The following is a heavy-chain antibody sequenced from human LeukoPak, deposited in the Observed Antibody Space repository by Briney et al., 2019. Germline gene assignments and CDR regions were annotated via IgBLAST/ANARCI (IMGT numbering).Heavy chain of an antibody. CDR2: IKQDGSER. J-gene: IGHJ4*02. V-gene: IGHV3-7*01. CDR1: GLIFGNYW. Sequence: GGSLRLSCAASGLIFGNYWLSWVRQAPGKGLEWVANIKQDGSERYYVDSVKGRFIVSRDNAKNSLYLQMNSLRAEDTAVYYCAMVYDVWSGYYRDYWGQGTLVTVSS. D-gene: IGHD3-3*01. CDR3: AMVYDVWSGYYRDY.